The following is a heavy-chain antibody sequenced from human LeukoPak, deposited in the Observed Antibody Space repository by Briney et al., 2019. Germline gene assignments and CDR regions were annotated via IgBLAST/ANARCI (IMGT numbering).Heavy chain of an antibody. Sequence: ASVKVSCKASGYTFTGYYMHWVRQAPGQGLEWMGWINPNSGGTNYAQKFQGRVTMTRDTSISTAYMELSRLRSDDTAVYYCARDCTYGDYTGGVNWFDPWGQGTLVTVSS. CDR3: ARDCTYGDYTGGVNWFDP. J-gene: IGHJ5*02. D-gene: IGHD4-17*01. V-gene: IGHV1-2*02. CDR1: GYTFTGYY. CDR2: INPNSGGT.